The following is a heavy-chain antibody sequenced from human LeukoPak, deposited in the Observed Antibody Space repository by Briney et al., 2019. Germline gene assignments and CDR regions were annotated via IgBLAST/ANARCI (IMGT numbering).Heavy chain of an antibody. CDR3: AKGGCSSTTCLVDY. CDR1: GFTFSSYA. D-gene: IGHD2-2*01. CDR2: ISGSDVST. Sequence: GGSLRLSCAASGFTFSSYAMFWVRRAPGKGLEWVSAISGSDVSTYYADSVKGRFTISRDNSKSTLYLQMHSLRAEDTAIYYCAKGGCSSTTCLVDYWGQGTLVPVSS. J-gene: IGHJ4*02. V-gene: IGHV3-23*01.